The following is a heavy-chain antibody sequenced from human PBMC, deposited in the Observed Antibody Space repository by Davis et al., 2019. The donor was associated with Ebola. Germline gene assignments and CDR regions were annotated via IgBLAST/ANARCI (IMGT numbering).Heavy chain of an antibody. D-gene: IGHD2-2*01. CDR1: GGPISSYY. Sequence: AETLSPTGNAPGGPISSYYWSWTRKPPGKGLEWIGYIYYSGSTNYNPSLKSRVTISVDTSKNQFSLKLSSVTAADTAVYYCAASWYFDYWGQGTLVTVSS. V-gene: IGHV4-59*01. CDR3: AASWYFDY. CDR2: IYYSGST. J-gene: IGHJ4*02.